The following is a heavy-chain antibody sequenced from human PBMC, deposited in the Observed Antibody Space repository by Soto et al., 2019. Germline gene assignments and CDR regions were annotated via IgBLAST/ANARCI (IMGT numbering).Heavy chain of an antibody. CDR1: GFTFSDYY. V-gene: IGHV3-11*06. J-gene: IGHJ3*02. D-gene: IGHD3-9*01. CDR3: ARRYRVFRLGLDVFDI. Sequence: QVQLVESGGDLVKPGGSLRLSCSASGFTFSDYYMSWIRQAPGKGLGWVSYTGGNGNYTSYADFLKGRFTIARDNAKNSLYLQMNSLGAADTAGYYWARRYRVFRLGLDVFDIWGQGTMVTVSS. CDR2: TGGNGNYT.